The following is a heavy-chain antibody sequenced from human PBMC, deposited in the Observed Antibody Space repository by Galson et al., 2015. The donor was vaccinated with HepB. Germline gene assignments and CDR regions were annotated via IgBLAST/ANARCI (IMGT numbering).Heavy chain of an antibody. V-gene: IGHV1-8*01. Sequence: SVKVSCKASGYTFTSYDINWVRQATGQGLEWMGWMNPNSGNTGYAQKFQGRVTMTRNTSISTAYMELSSLRSEDTAVYYCARGRFRNIVAHVYWGQGTLVTVSS. CDR1: GYTFTSYD. CDR2: MNPNSGNT. D-gene: IGHD5-12*01. CDR3: ARGRFRNIVAHVY. J-gene: IGHJ4*02.